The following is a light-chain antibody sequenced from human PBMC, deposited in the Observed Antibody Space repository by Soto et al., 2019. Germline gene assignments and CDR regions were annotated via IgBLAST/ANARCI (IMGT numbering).Light chain of an antibody. J-gene: IGKJ1*01. V-gene: IGKV3-15*01. Sequence: EIVMTQSPATLSVSPGERATLSCRASQSVSSNLAWYQQKPGQAPRLLIYGASTRATGIPARFSGSGSGTEFTLTISSLQSEDFAVYYCQQYGSSFWTFGQGTKVDIK. CDR1: QSVSSN. CDR3: QQYGSSFWT. CDR2: GAS.